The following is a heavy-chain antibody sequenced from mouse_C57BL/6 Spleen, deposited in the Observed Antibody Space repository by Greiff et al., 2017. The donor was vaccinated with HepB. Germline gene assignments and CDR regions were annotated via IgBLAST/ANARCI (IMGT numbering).Heavy chain of an antibody. CDR2: ISYDGSN. Sequence: EVKLMESGPGLVKPSQSLSLTCSVTGYSITSGYYWNWIRQFPGNKLEWMGYISYDGSNNYNPSLKNRISITRDTSKNQFFLKLNSVTTEDTATYYCARDRFYDSSPYDYWGQGTSVTVSS. D-gene: IGHD2-3*01. V-gene: IGHV3-6*01. CDR1: GYSITSGYY. J-gene: IGHJ4*01. CDR3: ARDRFYDSSPYDY.